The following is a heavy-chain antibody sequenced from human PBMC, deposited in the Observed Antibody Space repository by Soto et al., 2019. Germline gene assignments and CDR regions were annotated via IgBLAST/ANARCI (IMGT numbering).Heavy chain of an antibody. D-gene: IGHD1-26*01. Sequence: SETLSLTCAVYGGSFSGYYWSWIRQPPGKGLEWIGEINHSGSTNYNPSLKSRVTISVDTSKNQFSLKLSSVTAADTAVYYCARGRVRATRGGLNYYGMDVWGQGTTVT. CDR1: GGSFSGYY. J-gene: IGHJ6*02. V-gene: IGHV4-34*01. CDR3: ARGRVRATRGGLNYYGMDV. CDR2: INHSGST.